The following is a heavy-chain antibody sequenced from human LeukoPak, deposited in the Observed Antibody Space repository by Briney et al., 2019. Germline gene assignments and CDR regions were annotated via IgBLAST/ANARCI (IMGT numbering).Heavy chain of an antibody. V-gene: IGHV3-48*04. J-gene: IGHJ6*02. D-gene: IGHD3-10*01. CDR1: GLTFSDYT. Sequence: GGSLRLSCEASGLTFSDYTMNWVRQAPGKGLEWVSYISSSSSTIYYADSVKGRFTISRDNAKNSLYLQMNSLRAEDTAVYYCARDITMVRAYGMDVWGQGTTVTVSS. CDR3: ARDITMVRAYGMDV. CDR2: ISSSSSTI.